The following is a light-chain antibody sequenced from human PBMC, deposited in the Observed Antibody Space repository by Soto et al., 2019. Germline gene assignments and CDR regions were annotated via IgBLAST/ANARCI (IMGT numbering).Light chain of an antibody. CDR2: GNS. CDR1: SSNIGAGYD. J-gene: IGLJ2*01. CDR3: QSYDSSLSISI. V-gene: IGLV1-40*01. Sequence: QLVLTQPPSVSGAPGQGVTISCTGSSSNIGAGYDVHWYQHVPGTAPKLLIYGNSIRPSGVPDRFSGSKSATSASLAITGLQAEDEADYFCQSYDSSLSISIFGGGTKLTVL.